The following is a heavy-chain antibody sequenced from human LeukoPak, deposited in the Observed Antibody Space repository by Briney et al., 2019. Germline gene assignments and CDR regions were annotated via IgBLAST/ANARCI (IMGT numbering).Heavy chain of an antibody. J-gene: IGHJ5*02. CDR1: GFTLSTFD. CDR3: ARADCSGSTCYLRHSWFDP. D-gene: IGHD2-2*01. CDR2: ISTSSRYI. Sequence: GGCLRLSCAAAGFTLSTFDMNWVRQAPGKWLEWVSSISTSSRYIYYRDSVKGRFTISRDDAKNSLYLQMNSLTVEDPAVYYCARADCSGSTCYLRHSWFDPWGQGTLVTVSS. V-gene: IGHV3-21*06.